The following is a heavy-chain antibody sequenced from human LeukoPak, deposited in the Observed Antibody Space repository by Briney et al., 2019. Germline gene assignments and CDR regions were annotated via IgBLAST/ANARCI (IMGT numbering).Heavy chain of an antibody. CDR1: GFTFSSYG. D-gene: IGHD2-15*01. Sequence: GRSLRLSCAASGFTFSSYGMHWVRQAPGKGLEGVAVIWYDGSNKYYADSVKGRFTISRDNSKNTLYLQMNSLRAEDTAVYYCARDQDLGSFDYWGQGTLVTVSS. J-gene: IGHJ4*02. CDR3: ARDQDLGSFDY. CDR2: IWYDGSNK. V-gene: IGHV3-33*01.